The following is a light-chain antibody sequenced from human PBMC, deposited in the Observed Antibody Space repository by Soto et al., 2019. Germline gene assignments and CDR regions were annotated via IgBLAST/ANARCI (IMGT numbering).Light chain of an antibody. CDR2: GAS. CDR3: QQYNNWPSWT. Sequence: ETVMTQSPATLSVSPGERATLSCRASQSVSSNLAWYQQKPGQAPRLLIYGASTRATGIPARFSRSGSGTEFTLTISSLQSEDFAVYYCQQYNNWPSWTFGQGTKVEIK. V-gene: IGKV3-15*01. CDR1: QSVSSN. J-gene: IGKJ1*01.